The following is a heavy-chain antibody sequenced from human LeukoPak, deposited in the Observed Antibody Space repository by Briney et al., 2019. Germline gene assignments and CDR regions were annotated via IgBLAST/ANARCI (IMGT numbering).Heavy chain of an antibody. CDR2: ISAYNGNT. V-gene: IGHV1-18*04. Sequence: ASVKVSCKASGYTFTGYYMHWVRQAPGQGLEWMGWISAYNGNTNYAQKLQGRVTMTTDTSTSTAYMELRSLRSDDTAVYYCARVNSLRYFDWLKMLCFDYWGQGTLVTVSS. CDR1: GYTFTGYY. CDR3: ARVNSLRYFDWLKMLCFDY. D-gene: IGHD3-9*01. J-gene: IGHJ4*02.